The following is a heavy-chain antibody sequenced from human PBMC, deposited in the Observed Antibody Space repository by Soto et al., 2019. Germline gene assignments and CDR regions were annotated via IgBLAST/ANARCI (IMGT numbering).Heavy chain of an antibody. V-gene: IGHV3-33*01. CDR3: ARARAYYYDSPDY. CDR2: IWYDGSKE. J-gene: IGHJ4*02. CDR1: GFTFSNYG. Sequence: GGSLRLSCAASGFTFSNYGIHWVRQAPGKGLEWVAVIWYDGSKEDYADSVKGRFTISRDNSKNILYLQMNSLRADDTAIYYCARARAYYYDSPDYWGQGTLVTVSS. D-gene: IGHD3-22*01.